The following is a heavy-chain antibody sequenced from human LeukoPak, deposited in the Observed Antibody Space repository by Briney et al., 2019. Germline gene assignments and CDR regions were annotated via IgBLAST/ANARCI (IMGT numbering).Heavy chain of an antibody. D-gene: IGHD6-13*01. J-gene: IGHJ4*02. Sequence: GESLKISCKGSGXSFTSYWISWVRQMPGKGLEWMWRIDPSDSYTNYSPSFEGHVTISADKSISTAYLQWSSLKASDIATYYCARHYGAAGDFDYWGQGTLVTVSS. CDR2: IDPSDSYT. CDR3: ARHYGAAGDFDY. V-gene: IGHV5-10-1*01. CDR1: GXSFTSYW.